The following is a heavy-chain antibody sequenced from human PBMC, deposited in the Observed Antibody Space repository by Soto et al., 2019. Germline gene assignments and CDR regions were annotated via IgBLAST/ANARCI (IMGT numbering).Heavy chain of an antibody. CDR3: AKARCYTTDFYVPDS. D-gene: IGHD3-16*02. V-gene: IGHV3-23*01. Sequence: EVQLLESGGGLVQPGGSLRLSCAASGFTFTTYTMSWVRQAPGKGLEWVSVISGSGGRPSYADSVQGRFIISRDNPKSKLYLQMNSLRAEDTARYYCAKARCYTTDFYVPDSWGQGTLVTVSS. CDR2: ISGSGGRP. J-gene: IGHJ5*01. CDR1: GFTFTTYT.